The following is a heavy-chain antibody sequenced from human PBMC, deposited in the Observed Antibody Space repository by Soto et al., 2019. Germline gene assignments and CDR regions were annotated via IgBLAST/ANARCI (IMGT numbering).Heavy chain of an antibody. CDR1: GGCFSGYY. J-gene: IGHJ4*02. Sequence: SETLSLTCAVYGGCFSGYYWGWIRQPPGKGLEWIGEINHSGSTNYNPSLKSRVTISVDTSKNQFSLKLSSVTAADTAVYYCARGRGSSWYSSRFGQVIDYWGQGTLVTVSS. CDR2: INHSGST. V-gene: IGHV4-34*01. CDR3: ARGRGSSWYSSRFGQVIDY. D-gene: IGHD6-13*01.